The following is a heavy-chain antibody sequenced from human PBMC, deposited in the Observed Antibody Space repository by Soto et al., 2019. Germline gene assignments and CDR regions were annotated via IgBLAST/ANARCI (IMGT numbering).Heavy chain of an antibody. J-gene: IGHJ4*02. CDR2: IYSGAST. Sequence: SETLSLTCTVSGGSVSSGIYYWSWIRQPPGKGLEWIGYIYSGASTKYNPSLKSRVIISVDTSKNQVSLKLTSVTAADTAVFYCASHYFDSSGYPAVFDSWGQGTLVTVSS. V-gene: IGHV4-61*01. CDR3: ASHYFDSSGYPAVFDS. D-gene: IGHD3-22*01. CDR1: GGSVSSGIYY.